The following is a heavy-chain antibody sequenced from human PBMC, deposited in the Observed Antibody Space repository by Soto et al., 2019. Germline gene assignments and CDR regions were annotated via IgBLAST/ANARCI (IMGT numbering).Heavy chain of an antibody. CDR3: ARGPSLLWFGYFYY. D-gene: IGHD3-10*01. V-gene: IGHV3-21*01. CDR2: ISSSSSYI. J-gene: IGHJ4*02. CDR1: GFTFSSYS. Sequence: EVQLVESGGGLVKPGGSLRLSCAASGFTFSSYSMNWVRQAPGKGLEWVSSISSSSSYIYYADSVKGRFTSSRDNAKNSLYLQMNSLRAEDTAVYYGARGPSLLWFGYFYYWGQVTLVTVSS.